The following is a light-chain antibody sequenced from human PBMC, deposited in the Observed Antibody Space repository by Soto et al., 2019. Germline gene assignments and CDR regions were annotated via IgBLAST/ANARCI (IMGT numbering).Light chain of an antibody. J-gene: IGKJ4*01. CDR1: QSFRGL. Sequence: VLTQSPATLSLSPGERATLSCRASQSFRGLLAWYQHKPLQAPILLIYDASTMATGFPASFRGSGSGTEFTLTISSLQSEDFAVYYCQQYNNWQLTFGGGTKVDIK. CDR2: DAS. CDR3: QQYNNWQLT. V-gene: IGKV3-15*01.